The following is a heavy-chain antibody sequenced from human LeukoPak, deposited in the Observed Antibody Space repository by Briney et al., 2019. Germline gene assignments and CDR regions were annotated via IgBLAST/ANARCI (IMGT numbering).Heavy chain of an antibody. CDR1: GFTFANAW. D-gene: IGHD5-24*01. CDR2: IKSKTDGETT. V-gene: IGHV3-15*01. CDR3: TADLPPPRGYNYPFDY. J-gene: IGHJ4*02. Sequence: PGGSLRLSCAASGFTFANAWMSWVRQAPGKGLECVGRIKSKTDGETTDYAAPVKGRFTISRDDSKNMLYLQMSSLKSEDTAVYYCTADLPPPRGYNYPFDYWGQGSLVTVSS.